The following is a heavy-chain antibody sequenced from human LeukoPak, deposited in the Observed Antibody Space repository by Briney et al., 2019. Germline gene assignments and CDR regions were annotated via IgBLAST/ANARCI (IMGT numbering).Heavy chain of an antibody. CDR2: IIPILGIA. V-gene: IGHV1-69*04. CDR1: GGTFSSYA. J-gene: IGHJ5*02. D-gene: IGHD3-9*01. Sequence: SVKVSCKASGGTFSSYAISWVRQAPGQGLEWMGRIIPILGIANYAQKLQGRVTMTTDTSTSTAYMELRSLRSDDTAVYYCARDRFFDGSSQGDNWFAPWGQEPLVTVSS. CDR3: ARDRFFDGSSQGDNWFAP.